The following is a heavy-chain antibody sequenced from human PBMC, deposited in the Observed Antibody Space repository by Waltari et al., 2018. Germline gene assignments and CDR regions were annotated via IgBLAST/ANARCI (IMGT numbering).Heavy chain of an antibody. D-gene: IGHD4-17*01. Sequence: QVQLQESGPGLVKPSETLSLTCAVSGYSISSGYYWGWVRQPPGKGLEWIGSIYHGERTYYNPSLKRRVTISVDTSKNQVSLKLSSVTAADTAVYYCAREAKIHGDYGYNWFDPWGQGTLVTVSS. J-gene: IGHJ5*02. CDR2: IYHGERT. CDR1: GYSISSGYY. V-gene: IGHV4-38-2*02. CDR3: AREAKIHGDYGYNWFDP.